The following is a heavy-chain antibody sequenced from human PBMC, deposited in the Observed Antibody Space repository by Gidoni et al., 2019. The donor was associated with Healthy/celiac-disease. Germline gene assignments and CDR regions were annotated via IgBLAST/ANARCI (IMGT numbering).Heavy chain of an antibody. D-gene: IGHD5-12*01. Sequence: QVQLQESGPGLVTPSETLSLTCTVPSAAISRYYWSWIRLHPGKRLEWIGYTYYSGSTNYNPSLKGRVTISVDTSKNQFSLKLSFVTAADTAVYYCSRHKYSGYDWAKYGMDVWGQGTTVTVSS. J-gene: IGHJ6*02. CDR2: TYYSGST. CDR1: SAAISRYY. V-gene: IGHV4-59*08. CDR3: SRHKYSGYDWAKYGMDV.